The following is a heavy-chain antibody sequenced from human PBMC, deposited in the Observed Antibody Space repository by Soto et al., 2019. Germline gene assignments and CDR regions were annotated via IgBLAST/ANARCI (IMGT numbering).Heavy chain of an antibody. CDR2: IIPIFGTA. D-gene: IGHD2-15*01. V-gene: IGHV1-69*13. CDR1: GGTFSSDA. CDR3: ASVLLGYCSGGSCGAMGAFDI. J-gene: IGHJ3*02. Sequence: SVKGSCKASGGTFSSDAISWVRQAPGQGLEWMGGIIPIFGTANYAQKFQGRVTITADESTSTAYMELSSLRSEDTAVYYCASVLLGYCSGGSCGAMGAFDIWGQGTMVTV.